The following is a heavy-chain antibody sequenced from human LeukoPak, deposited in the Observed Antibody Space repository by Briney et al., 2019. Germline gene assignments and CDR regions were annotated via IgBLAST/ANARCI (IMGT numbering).Heavy chain of an antibody. CDR1: GGSISCYY. Sequence: SETLSLTCTVSGGSISCYYWSWIRQPPGKGLEWIGYIYYSGSTNYNPSLKSRVTISVDTSKNQFSLKVSSVTAADTAVYYCANVPIAVAGTSEGYWGQGILVTVSS. CDR2: IYYSGST. J-gene: IGHJ4*02. V-gene: IGHV4-59*01. D-gene: IGHD6-19*01. CDR3: ANVPIAVAGTSEGY.